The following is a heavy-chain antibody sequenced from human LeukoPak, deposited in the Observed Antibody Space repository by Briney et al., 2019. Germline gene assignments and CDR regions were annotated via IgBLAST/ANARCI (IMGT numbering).Heavy chain of an antibody. CDR1: GYTFTGYY. J-gene: IGHJ3*02. Sequence: ASVKVSCKASGYTFTGYYMHWVRQAPGQGLEWMGIINPSGGSTSYAQKFQGRVTMTWDMSTSAVYMELSSLRSEDTAVYYCARDGPYSGSYRGAFDIWGQGTMVTVSS. D-gene: IGHD1-26*01. CDR2: INPSGGST. CDR3: ARDGPYSGSYRGAFDI. V-gene: IGHV1-46*01.